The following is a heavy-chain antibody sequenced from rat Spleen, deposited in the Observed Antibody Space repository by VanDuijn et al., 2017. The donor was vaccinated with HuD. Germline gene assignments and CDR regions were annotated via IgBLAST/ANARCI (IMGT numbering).Heavy chain of an antibody. D-gene: IGHD1-12*02. J-gene: IGHJ2*01. CDR2: ISYDDSRT. CDR1: GFTLSNYG. V-gene: IGHV5-19*01. Sequence: EVQLVESGGGLVQPGRSLKLSCAASGFTLSNYGMHWIRQAPTKGLEWVATISYDDSRTYYRDSVKGRFTISRDNAKNTLYLQMDSLRSEDTATYYCTRGDGTYYYGDYWGQGVMVTVSS. CDR3: TRGDGTYYYGDY.